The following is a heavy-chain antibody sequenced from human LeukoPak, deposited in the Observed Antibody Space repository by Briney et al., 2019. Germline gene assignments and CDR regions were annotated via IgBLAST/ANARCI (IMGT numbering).Heavy chain of an antibody. CDR3: ARVTRGVITFDY. J-gene: IGHJ4*02. Sequence: SETLSLTCTVSGDSISSGGYYWPWIRQHPGKGLEWIGYIYYSGSTYYNPSLKSRVTMSVDTSKNQFSLKLSSVTAADTAVYYCARVTRGVITFDYWGQGTLVTVSS. CDR2: IYYSGST. CDR1: GDSISSGGYY. V-gene: IGHV4-31*03. D-gene: IGHD3-10*01.